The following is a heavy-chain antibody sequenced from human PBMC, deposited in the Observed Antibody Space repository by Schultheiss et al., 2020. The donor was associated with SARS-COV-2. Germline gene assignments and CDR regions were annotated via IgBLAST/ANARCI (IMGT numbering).Heavy chain of an antibody. Sequence: GGSLRLSFAASGFTFSSYSMNWVRQAPGKGLEWVSSISSSSSYIYYADSVKGRFTISRDNAKNSLYLQMNSLRAEDTAVYYCARAVVPAVLVAVLHLSMDVWGKGTTVTVSS. CDR2: ISSSSSYI. D-gene: IGHD2-2*01. J-gene: IGHJ6*03. CDR3: ARAVVPAVLVAVLHLSMDV. V-gene: IGHV3-21*01. CDR1: GFTFSSYS.